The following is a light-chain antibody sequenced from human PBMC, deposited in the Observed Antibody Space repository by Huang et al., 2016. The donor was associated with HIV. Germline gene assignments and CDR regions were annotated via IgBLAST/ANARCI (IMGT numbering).Light chain of an antibody. CDR3: QQYYTTPWT. CDR2: WAS. CDR1: QSVLSSSNNKNY. V-gene: IGKV4-1*01. Sequence: DIVMTQSPDSLAVSLGERATFNCKSSQSVLSSSNNKNYLAWYQQKPGQPPKLLIYWASTRESGVPDRFSGSGSGTGFTLTISSLQADDVAIYYCQQYYTTPWTFGQGTKVEIK. J-gene: IGKJ1*01.